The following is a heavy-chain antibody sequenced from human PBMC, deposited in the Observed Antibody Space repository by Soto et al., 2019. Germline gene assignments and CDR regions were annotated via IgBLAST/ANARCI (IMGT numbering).Heavy chain of an antibody. CDR3: ARDLVEIHALDI. J-gene: IGHJ3*02. Sequence: SETLSLTCTVSGGSISSGGYYWRWIRQHRGECLEWIVYIYHSGSTYYNPSLKSRVTISVDTSKNQFSLKLSSVTAADTPVYYCARDLVEIHALDIWGQGTLVTVSS. D-gene: IGHD2-2*01. CDR2: IYHSGST. V-gene: IGHV4-31*03. CDR1: GGSISSGGYY.